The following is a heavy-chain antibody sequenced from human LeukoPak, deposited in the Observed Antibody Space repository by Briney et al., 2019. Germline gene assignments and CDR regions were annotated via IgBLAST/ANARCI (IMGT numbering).Heavy chain of an antibody. J-gene: IGHJ4*02. CDR2: IRCSSSYT. V-gene: IGHV3-11*06. D-gene: IGHD3-3*01. CDR1: GFTFSDYY. Sequence: GGSLRLSCAASGFTFSDYYISWFRQAPGKGLEWVSHIRCSSSYTNYSNSVKGRFTISRDNAKKSLYLQMNSLRAEDTAVYYCARDRQLIFGVVTYYFDYWGQGTLVTVSS. CDR3: ARDRQLIFGVVTYYFDY.